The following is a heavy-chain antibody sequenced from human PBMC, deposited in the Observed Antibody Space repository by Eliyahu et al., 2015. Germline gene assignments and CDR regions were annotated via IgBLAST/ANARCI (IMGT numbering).Heavy chain of an antibody. D-gene: IGHD3-10*01. V-gene: IGHV3-7*01. CDR2: IHQNGRER. CDR3: SRSSGGYFDS. Sequence: EVQLVESGGGLVQPGGSLRLSCAASGFTFTTFWMSWVRQTPGKGLEWVANIHQNGRERYHLGSVNGRFTASRDNANNSLYLQMDSLRAEDTGVYYCSRSSGGYFDSWGRGTLVTVSS. CDR1: GFTFTTFW. J-gene: IGHJ2*01.